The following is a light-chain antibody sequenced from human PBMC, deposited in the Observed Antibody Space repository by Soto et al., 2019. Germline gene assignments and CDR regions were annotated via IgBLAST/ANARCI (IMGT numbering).Light chain of an antibody. CDR3: QQYNNCPWT. V-gene: IGKV3-15*01. CDR1: QSVSSN. Sequence: EIVMTQSPATLSVSPGERATLSCRASQSVSSNLAWYQQKPGQAPRLLIYGASTRATGVPARFSGSESGTAFTLTISSLQSEDLAVYDCQQYNNCPWTFGQGTKV. J-gene: IGKJ1*01. CDR2: GAS.